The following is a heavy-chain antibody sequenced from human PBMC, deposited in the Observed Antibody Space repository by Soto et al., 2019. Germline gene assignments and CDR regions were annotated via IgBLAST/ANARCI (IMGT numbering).Heavy chain of an antibody. J-gene: IGHJ6*02. CDR3: AGSIAADTYYYYYGMDV. CDR1: GYTFTSYD. D-gene: IGHD6-13*01. Sequence: GASVKVSCKASGYTFTSYDINWVRQATGQGLEWMGWMNPNSGNTGYAQKFQGRVTMTRNTSISTAYMELSSLRSEDTAVYYCAGSIAADTYYYYYGMDVWGQGTTVTVS. V-gene: IGHV1-8*01. CDR2: MNPNSGNT.